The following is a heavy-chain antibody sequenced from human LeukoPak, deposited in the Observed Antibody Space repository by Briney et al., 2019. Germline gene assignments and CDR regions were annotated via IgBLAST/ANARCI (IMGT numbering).Heavy chain of an antibody. D-gene: IGHD1-26*01. J-gene: IGHJ4*02. CDR1: GGTFSSYA. V-gene: IGHV1-69*04. CDR3: ARMAVGATSNIDY. Sequence: SVKVSCKASGGTFSSYAISWVRQAPGQGLEWMGRIIPILGIANYAQKFQGRVTITADKSTSTAYMELSSLRSDDTAVYYCARMAVGATSNIDYWGQGTLVTVSS. CDR2: IIPILGIA.